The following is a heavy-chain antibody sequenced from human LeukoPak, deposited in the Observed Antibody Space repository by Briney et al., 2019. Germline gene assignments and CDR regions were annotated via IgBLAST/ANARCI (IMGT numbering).Heavy chain of an antibody. J-gene: IGHJ4*02. CDR3: ARGPSGYHNT. D-gene: IGHD5-12*01. CDR2: ISGSGGST. CDR1: GFTFSSYG. V-gene: IGHV3-23*01. Sequence: GGSLRLSCAASGFTFSSYGMSWVRQAPGKGLEWVSTISGSGGSTYYADSVKGRFTISRDNSKNTLYLQMNSLRAEDTAVYYCARGPSGYHNTGGQGTLVTVSS.